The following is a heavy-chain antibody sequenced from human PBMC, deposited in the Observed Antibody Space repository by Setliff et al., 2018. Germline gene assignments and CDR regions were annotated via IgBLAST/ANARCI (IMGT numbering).Heavy chain of an antibody. CDR3: SRLVRYCTTTTCQTLSGGEH. CDR1: GYEFNNYG. V-gene: IGHV1-18*01. J-gene: IGHJ1*01. CDR2: INAYNGNT. Sequence: GASVKVSCKASGYEFNNYGIAWVRQAPGQGLEWMGWINAYNGNTFYAPKLQGRVTMTTDASTVTAYMELRSLRSDDTAIYFCSRLVRYCTTTTCQTLSGGEHWGQGTLVTVSS. D-gene: IGHD2-8*01.